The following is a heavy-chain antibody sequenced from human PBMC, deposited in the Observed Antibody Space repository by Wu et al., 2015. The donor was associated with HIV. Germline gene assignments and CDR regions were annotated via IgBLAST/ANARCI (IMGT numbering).Heavy chain of an antibody. CDR3: ARDLMIVLVINPANAFDI. D-gene: IGHD3-22*01. CDR2: INPNRGGT. Sequence: QVQLEQSGAEVKKPGASVMLSCKTSGYSFIDYYIYWVRLAPGRGLQWMGWINPNRGGTKYAETFRDRLTMTRDTSISTAYMELSRLRSDDTAVYYCARDLMIVLVINPANAFDIWGQGTMVTVSS. J-gene: IGHJ3*02. CDR1: GYSFIDYY. V-gene: IGHV1-2*02.